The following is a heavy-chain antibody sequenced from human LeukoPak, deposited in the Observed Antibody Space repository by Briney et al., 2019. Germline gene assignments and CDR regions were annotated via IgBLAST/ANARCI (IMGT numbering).Heavy chain of an antibody. J-gene: IGHJ5*02. Sequence: SETLSLTCAVSGGSISSSSYYWGWIRQPPGKGLEWIGSIYYSGSTYYNPSLKSRVTISVDTSKNQFSLKLSSVTAADTAVYYCARGRRLYSSSWYFTRWFDPWGQGTLVTVSS. D-gene: IGHD6-13*01. CDR1: GGSISSSSYY. V-gene: IGHV4-39*01. CDR3: ARGRRLYSSSWYFTRWFDP. CDR2: IYYSGST.